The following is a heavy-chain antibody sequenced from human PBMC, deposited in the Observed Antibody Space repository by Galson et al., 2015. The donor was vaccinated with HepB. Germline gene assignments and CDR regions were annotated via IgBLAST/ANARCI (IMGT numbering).Heavy chain of an antibody. V-gene: IGHV1-69*13. J-gene: IGHJ5*02. CDR2: IIPLHSTT. D-gene: IGHD2-2*01. Sequence: SVKVSCKASGDTFSKFAFSWVRQAPGQGLERMGGIIPLHSTTSYAQKFKGRVTITADELTSSAYMELRSLRSEDTAVYYCAINRGIEVIPGALEDDWFDPWGQGTLVTVSS. CDR3: AINRGIEVIPGALEDDWFDP. CDR1: GDTFSKFA.